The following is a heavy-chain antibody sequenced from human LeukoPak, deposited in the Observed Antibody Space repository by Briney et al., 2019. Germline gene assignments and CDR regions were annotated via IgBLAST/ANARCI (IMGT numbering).Heavy chain of an antibody. V-gene: IGHV3-15*01. CDR1: GFTFTNAW. J-gene: IGHJ4*02. CDR3: TTGAWIQLWLADY. Sequence: GGSLRLSCAASGFTFTNAWMTWVRQAPGKGLEWVGLIKSKTDGGTTDYAAPVKGRFTISRDDSKTTLYLQMNSPKVEDTAVYYCTTGAWIQLWLADYWGRGTLVTVSS. D-gene: IGHD5-18*01. CDR2: IKSKTDGGTT.